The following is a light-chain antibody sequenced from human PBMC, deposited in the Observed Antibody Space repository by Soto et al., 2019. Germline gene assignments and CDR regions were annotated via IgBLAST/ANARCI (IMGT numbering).Light chain of an antibody. J-gene: IGLJ1*01. V-gene: IGLV1-44*01. CDR1: GSNIGSNT. Sequence: QSVLTQPPSASGTPGQRVTISCSGSGSNIGSNTVDWYQQLPGTAPKLLIYSNNQRPSGVPDRFSGSKSGTSVSLAISGLQSEDEPDYYCAAWDDSLNGRLFGTGTKVTVL. CDR2: SNN. CDR3: AAWDDSLNGRL.